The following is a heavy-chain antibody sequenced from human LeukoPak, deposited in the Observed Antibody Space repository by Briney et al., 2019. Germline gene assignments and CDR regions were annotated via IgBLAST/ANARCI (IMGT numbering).Heavy chain of an antibody. CDR1: GFTFSDYC. V-gene: IGHV3-53*01. D-gene: IGHD6-13*01. CDR2: MYSRSDT. J-gene: IGHJ5*02. CDR3: ARDAPQVPAAGVLAS. Sequence: GGSLRLSCAASGFTFSDYCMRWVRQAPGKGLEWVSVMYSRSDTYYADSVEGRFTISKDNSKNTLFLQMNSLRVEDTAIYYCARDAPQVPAAGVLASWGQGSLVTVSS.